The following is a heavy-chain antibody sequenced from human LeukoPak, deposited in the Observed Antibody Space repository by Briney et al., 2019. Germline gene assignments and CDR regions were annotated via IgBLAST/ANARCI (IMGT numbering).Heavy chain of an antibody. CDR3: ARGYDSSGYYY. V-gene: IGHV5-10-1*01. D-gene: IGHD3-22*01. J-gene: IGHJ4*02. CDR2: IDPSDSYT. Sequence: GESLKISCKGSGXSFTSYWSSWVRQMPGKGVKWMGRIDPSDSYTNYSPSFQGHVTISADKSISTAYLQWSSLKASDTAMYYCARGYDSSGYYYWGQGTLVTVSS. CDR1: GXSFTSYW.